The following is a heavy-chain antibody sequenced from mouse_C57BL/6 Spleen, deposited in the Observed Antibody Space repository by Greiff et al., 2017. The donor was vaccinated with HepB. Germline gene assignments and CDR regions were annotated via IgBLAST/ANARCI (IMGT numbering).Heavy chain of an antibody. CDR2: ISDGGSYT. CDR3: AREDPYYYGSRGYFDV. Sequence: EVHLVESGGGLVKPGGSLKLSCAASGFTFSSYAMSWVRQTPEKRLEWVATISDGGSYTYYPDNVKGRFTISRDNAKNNLYLQMSHLKSEDTAMYYCAREDPYYYGSRGYFDVWGTGTTVTVSS. J-gene: IGHJ1*03. D-gene: IGHD1-1*01. V-gene: IGHV5-4*01. CDR1: GFTFSSYA.